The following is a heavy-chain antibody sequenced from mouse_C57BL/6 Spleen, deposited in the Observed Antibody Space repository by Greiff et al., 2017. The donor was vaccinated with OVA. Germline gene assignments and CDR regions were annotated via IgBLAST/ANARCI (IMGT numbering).Heavy chain of an antibody. V-gene: IGHV5-4*01. D-gene: IGHD1-1*01. J-gene: IGHJ4*01. CDR1: GFTFSSYA. CDR3: ARDYTVEYYYAMDY. CDR2: ISDGGSYT. Sequence: EVKVVESGGGLMKPGGSLKLSCAASGFTFSSYAMSWVRQTPEKRLEWVATISDGGSYTYYPDNVKGRFTISRDNAKNNLYLQMSHLKSEDTAMYYCARDYTVEYYYAMDYWGQGTSVTVSS.